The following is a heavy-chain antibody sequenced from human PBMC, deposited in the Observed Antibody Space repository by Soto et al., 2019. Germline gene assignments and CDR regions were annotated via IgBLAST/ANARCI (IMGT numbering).Heavy chain of an antibody. D-gene: IGHD6-13*01. J-gene: IGHJ5*02. V-gene: IGHV3-33*01. CDR1: GFTFSSYG. CDR3: AGAAAAGRFDP. CDR2: IWYDGSNK. Sequence: GGSLKLSCAASGFTFSSYGMHWVRQAPGKGLEWVAVIWYDGSNKYYADSVKGRFTISRDNSKNTLHLQMNSLRVEDTAVYYCAGAAAAGRFDPWGQGTLVTVSS.